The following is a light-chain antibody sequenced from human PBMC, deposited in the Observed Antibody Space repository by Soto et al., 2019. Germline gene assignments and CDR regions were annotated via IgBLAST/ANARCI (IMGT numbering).Light chain of an antibody. CDR3: QQYGSSPGT. Sequence: EIVLTQSPGTLSLSPGERATLSCRASQSVSSSYLAWYQQKPGQAPRLLIYGASSRATSIPDRFSGSGSETDFTLTISRLEPEDFAVYYCQQYGSSPGTFGGGTKVEIK. V-gene: IGKV3-20*01. CDR2: GAS. J-gene: IGKJ4*01. CDR1: QSVSSSY.